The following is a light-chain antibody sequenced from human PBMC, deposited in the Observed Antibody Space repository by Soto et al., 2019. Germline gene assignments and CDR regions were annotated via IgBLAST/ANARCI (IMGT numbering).Light chain of an antibody. CDR2: GAS. Sequence: EIVLTQSPGTLSLSPGERATLSCRASQSVGRNYLAWYQQKPGQAPRVLIYGASSRATGIPDRFSGSGSGTDFTLTISRLEPEDFAVYYCQQYGSSPYTFGQGTKLEIK. CDR3: QQYGSSPYT. J-gene: IGKJ2*01. CDR1: QSVGRNY. V-gene: IGKV3-20*01.